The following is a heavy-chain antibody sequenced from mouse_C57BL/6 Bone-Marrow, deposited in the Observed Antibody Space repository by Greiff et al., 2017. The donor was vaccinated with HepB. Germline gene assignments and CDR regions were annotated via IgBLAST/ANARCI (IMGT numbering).Heavy chain of an antibody. CDR3: ASKDYYYGRDY. CDR1: GYAFSSYW. D-gene: IGHD1-1*01. Sequence: QVQLQQSGAELVKPGASVKISCKASGYAFSSYWMNWVKQRPGKGLEWIGQIYPGYGDTNYNGKFKGKATLTADKSSSTAYMQLSSLTSEDSAVYCCASKDYYYGRDYWGQGTLVTVSA. V-gene: IGHV1-80*01. J-gene: IGHJ3*01. CDR2: IYPGYGDT.